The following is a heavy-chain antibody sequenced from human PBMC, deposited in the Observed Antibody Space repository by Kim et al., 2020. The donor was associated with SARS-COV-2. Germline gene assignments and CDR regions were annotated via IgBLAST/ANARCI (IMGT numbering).Heavy chain of an antibody. D-gene: IGHD2-21*02. CDR1: GFTFDDYA. Sequence: GGSLRLSCAASGFTFDDYAMHWVRQAPGKGLEWVSGISWNSGSIGYADSVKGRFTISRDNAKNSLYLQMNSLRAEDTALYYCAKDRGVVVTGRVDYWGQGTLVTVSS. V-gene: IGHV3-9*01. J-gene: IGHJ4*02. CDR3: AKDRGVVVTGRVDY. CDR2: ISWNSGSI.